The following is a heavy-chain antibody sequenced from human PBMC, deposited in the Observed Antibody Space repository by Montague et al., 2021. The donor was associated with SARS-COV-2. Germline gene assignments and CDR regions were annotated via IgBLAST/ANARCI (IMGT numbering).Heavy chain of an antibody. Sequence: SETLSLTCTVSGGSINYYYWHWLRQSAAKGLEWIGRIYSSGNANYSPSLKSRVTMSVDTSQNQFSLKLNSSTAADAAVYYCARGDHPQSSSWYFFDTWGQGALVTVSS. J-gene: IGHJ4*02. CDR1: GGSINYYY. D-gene: IGHD6-13*01. CDR2: IYSSGNA. V-gene: IGHV4-4*07. CDR3: ARGDHPQSSSWYFFDT.